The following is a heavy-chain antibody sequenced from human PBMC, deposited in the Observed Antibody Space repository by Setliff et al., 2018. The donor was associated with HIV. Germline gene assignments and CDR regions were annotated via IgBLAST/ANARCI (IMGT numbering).Heavy chain of an antibody. CDR1: GFTFSTYW. Sequence: PGGSLRLSCAASGFTFSTYWMIWVRQAPGKGLEWVANINEDGTEKYYVDSVRGRSTISRDNANNSLYLQMSSLRAEDTAVYYCARGGGGARRVIGSWGQGALVTVSS. CDR3: ARGGGGARRVIGS. CDR2: INEDGTEK. V-gene: IGHV3-7*03. D-gene: IGHD6-6*01. J-gene: IGHJ4*02.